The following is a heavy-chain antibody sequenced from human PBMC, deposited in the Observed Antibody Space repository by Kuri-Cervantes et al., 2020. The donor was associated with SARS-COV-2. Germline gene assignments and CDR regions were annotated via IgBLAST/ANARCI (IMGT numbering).Heavy chain of an antibody. Sequence: SETLSLTCTVSGGSISSYYWSWIRQPPGKGLEWIGYIYYSGSTNYNPSLKSRVTISVDTSKNQFSLKLSSVTAADTAVYYCTRCDTAVFRSHAFDIWGQGTLVTVSS. V-gene: IGHV4-59*08. CDR3: TRCDTAVFRSHAFDI. J-gene: IGHJ3*02. D-gene: IGHD2-2*02. CDR2: IYYSGST. CDR1: GGSISSYY.